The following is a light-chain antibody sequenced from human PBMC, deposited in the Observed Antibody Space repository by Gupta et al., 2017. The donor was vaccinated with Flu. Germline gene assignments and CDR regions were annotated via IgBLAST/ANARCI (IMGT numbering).Light chain of an antibody. Sequence: SLLTQPPSASGTPGQRVTISCSGSSSNIGSTSVNWYRELPGTAPKLLIYSNNQRPSGVPDRFSGSKSGTSASLAISGLQAEDEADYYCATWDNSLIGPVFGGGTKLTVL. CDR1: SSNIGSTS. J-gene: IGLJ3*02. CDR2: SNN. CDR3: ATWDNSLIGPV. V-gene: IGLV1-44*01.